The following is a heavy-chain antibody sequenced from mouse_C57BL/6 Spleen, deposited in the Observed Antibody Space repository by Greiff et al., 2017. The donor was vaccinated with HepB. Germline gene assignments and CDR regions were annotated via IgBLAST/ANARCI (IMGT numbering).Heavy chain of an antibody. CDR1: GYTFTSYG. Sequence: QVHVKQSGAELARPGASVKLSCKASGYTFTSYGISWVKQRTGQGLEWIGEIYPRSGNTYYNEKFKGKATLTADKSSSTAYMELRSLTSEDSAVYFCARGGDVETRFDYWGQGTTLTVSS. V-gene: IGHV1-81*01. CDR3: ARGGDVETRFDY. J-gene: IGHJ2*01. CDR2: IYPRSGNT. D-gene: IGHD3-3*01.